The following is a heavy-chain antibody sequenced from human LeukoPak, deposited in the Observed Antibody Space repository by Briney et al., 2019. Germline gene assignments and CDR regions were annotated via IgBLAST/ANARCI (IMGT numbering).Heavy chain of an antibody. D-gene: IGHD2-2*01. CDR3: ARGEYQLLGFDP. CDR2: IKPNSGGT. J-gene: IGHJ5*02. CDR1: GYTFTGYY. Sequence: ASVKDSCKATGYTFTGYYMHWVRQAPGQGLEWMGWIKPNSGGTNYAQKFQGRVTMTRDTSISTAYMELSRLRADDTAVYNCARGEYQLLGFDPWGQGTLVTVSS. V-gene: IGHV1-2*02.